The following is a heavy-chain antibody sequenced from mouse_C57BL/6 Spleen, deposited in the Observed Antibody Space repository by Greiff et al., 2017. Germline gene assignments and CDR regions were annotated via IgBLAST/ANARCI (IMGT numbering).Heavy chain of an antibody. CDR1: GFTFSDYY. D-gene: IGHD1-1*01. V-gene: IGHV5-16*01. J-gene: IGHJ1*03. CDR2: INYDGSST. CDR3: ARASSWGYFDV. Sequence: EVKVVESEGGLVQPGSSMKLSCTASGFTFSDYYMAWVRQVPEKGLEWVANINYDGSSTYYLDSLKSRFIISRDNAKNILYLQMSSLKSEDTATYYCARASSWGYFDVWGTGTTVTVSS.